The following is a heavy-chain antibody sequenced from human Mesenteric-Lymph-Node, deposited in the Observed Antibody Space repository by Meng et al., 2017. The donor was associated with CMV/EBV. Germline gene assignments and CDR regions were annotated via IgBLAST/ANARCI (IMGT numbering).Heavy chain of an antibody. D-gene: IGHD6-13*01. V-gene: IGHV3-21*01. J-gene: IGHJ6*02. Sequence: GESLKISCAASGFTFSRYYMNWVRQAPGKGLEWVSSISSSSSYIYYAASVKGRFTISRDNAKNSLILQMHSLRAEDTAIYYCARDLSLRGLAAAADYGMDVWGQGTTVTVSS. CDR1: GFTFSRYY. CDR2: ISSSSSYI. CDR3: ARDLSLRGLAAAADYGMDV.